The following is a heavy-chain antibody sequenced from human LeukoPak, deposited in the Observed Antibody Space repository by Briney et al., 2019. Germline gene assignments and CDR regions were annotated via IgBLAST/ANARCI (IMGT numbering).Heavy chain of an antibody. V-gene: IGHV1-24*01. CDR2: FDPEDGEK. D-gene: IGHD3-3*01. J-gene: IGHJ6*02. Sequence: GASVKVSCKVSGYTLSELFMHWVRQAPGKGLEWMGGFDPEDGEKIYAQKFQGRVTMTEDTSTDTAYMELSSLRSEDTAVYYCARGPITIFGVVRYYYYGMDVWGQGTTVTVSS. CDR3: ARGPITIFGVVRYYYYGMDV. CDR1: GYTLSELF.